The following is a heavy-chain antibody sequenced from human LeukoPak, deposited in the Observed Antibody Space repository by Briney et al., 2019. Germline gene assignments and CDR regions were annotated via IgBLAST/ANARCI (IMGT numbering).Heavy chain of an antibody. Sequence: KPSETLSLTCTVSGGSISSYYWSWIRQPPGKGLEWIGYIYYSVSTNYNPSLKSRVTISVDTSKNQFSLKLSSVTAADTAVYYCARVIFGSGWYPDYYYYGMDVWGQGTTVTVSS. CDR3: ARVIFGSGWYPDYYYYGMDV. CDR2: IYYSVST. D-gene: IGHD6-19*01. CDR1: GGSISSYY. V-gene: IGHV4-59*01. J-gene: IGHJ6*02.